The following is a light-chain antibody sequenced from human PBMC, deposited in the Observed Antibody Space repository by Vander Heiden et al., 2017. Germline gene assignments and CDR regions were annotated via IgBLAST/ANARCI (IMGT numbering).Light chain of an antibody. CDR1: QSVLYSSNNKNY. CDR3: QQEDSTPFT. V-gene: IGKV4-1*01. J-gene: IGKJ4*01. CDR2: WAS. Sequence: DIVMTQSPDSLAVSLGERDTINCKSSQSVLYSSNNKNYLAWYQQKPGQPPKLLIYWASTRESGVPDRFSGSGSGTDFTLTISSLQAEDVAVYYCQQEDSTPFTFGGGTKVEIK.